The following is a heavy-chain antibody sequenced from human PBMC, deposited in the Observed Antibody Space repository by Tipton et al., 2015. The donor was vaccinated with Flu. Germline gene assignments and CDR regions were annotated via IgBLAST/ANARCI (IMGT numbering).Heavy chain of an antibody. CDR2: ISSSSSYI. J-gene: IGHJ6*02. Sequence: SLRLSCAASGFTFSSYSMNWVRQAPGKGLEWVSSISSSSSYIYYADSVKGRFTISRDNAKNSLYLQMNSLRAEDTAVYYCARVEPVGATTMDYWGQGTTVTVSS. D-gene: IGHD1-26*01. V-gene: IGHV3-21*01. CDR1: GFTFSSYS. CDR3: ARVEPVGATTMDY.